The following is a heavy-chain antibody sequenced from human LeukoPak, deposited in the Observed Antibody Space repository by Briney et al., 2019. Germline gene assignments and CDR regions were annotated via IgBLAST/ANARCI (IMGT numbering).Heavy chain of an antibody. J-gene: IGHJ1*01. Sequence: GGSLRLSCAASGFTFSSYAMSWVRQAPGKGLEWVSAISGSGGSTYYADSVKGRFTISRDNSKNTLYLQMNSLRAEDTAVYYCAKSYQLLWAAGYFQHWGQGTLVTVSS. V-gene: IGHV3-23*01. CDR1: GFTFSSYA. D-gene: IGHD2-2*01. CDR3: AKSYQLLWAAGYFQH. CDR2: ISGSGGST.